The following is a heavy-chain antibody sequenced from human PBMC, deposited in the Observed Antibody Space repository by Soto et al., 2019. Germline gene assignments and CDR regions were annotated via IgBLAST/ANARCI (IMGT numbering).Heavy chain of an antibody. J-gene: IGHJ4*02. D-gene: IGHD1-26*01. CDR3: AKNFYSGSYLFDY. Sequence: EVQLLESGGGLVQPGGSLRLSCAASGFTFSSYAMSWVRQAPGKGLEWVSAISGSGGSTYYADSVKGRFTISRDNSKNTLYMQMNSLRAEDTAVYYCAKNFYSGSYLFDYWGQGTLVTVSS. CDR1: GFTFSSYA. CDR2: ISGSGGST. V-gene: IGHV3-23*01.